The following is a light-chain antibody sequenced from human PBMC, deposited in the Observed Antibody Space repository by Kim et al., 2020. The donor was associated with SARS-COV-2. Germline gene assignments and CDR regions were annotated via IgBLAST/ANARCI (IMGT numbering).Light chain of an antibody. CDR1: STDIGAYNY. V-gene: IGLV2-11*01. CDR3: CSFAGTSTHIV. CDR2: DVT. J-gene: IGLJ1*01. Sequence: QSVVTQPRSVSGSPGQSVTISCTGTSTDIGAYNYVSWYQEHPGKAPKLIIYDVTKRPSGVPDRFSGSKSGNTASLTISGLQAEDEATYSCCSFAGTSTHIVFGTGTKVTVL.